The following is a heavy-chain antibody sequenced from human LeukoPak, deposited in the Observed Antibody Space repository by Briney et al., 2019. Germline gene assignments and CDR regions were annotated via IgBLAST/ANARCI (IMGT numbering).Heavy chain of an antibody. CDR2: ISAYNGNT. D-gene: IGHD3-3*01. J-gene: IGHJ6*03. V-gene: IGHV1-18*01. CDR1: GYTFTSYG. Sequence: ASVKVSCKASGYTFTSYGISWVRQAPGQGLEWMGWISAYNGNTNYAQKLQGRVTMTTDTSTSTAYMELRSLRSDDTAVYYCARRAMYRDFCSGFQSYYYYYMDVWGKGTTVTVSS. CDR3: ARRAMYRDFCSGFQSYYYYYMDV.